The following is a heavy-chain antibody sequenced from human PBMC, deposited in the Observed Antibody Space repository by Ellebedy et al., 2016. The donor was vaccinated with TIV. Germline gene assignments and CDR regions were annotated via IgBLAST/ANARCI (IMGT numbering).Heavy chain of an antibody. J-gene: IGHJ2*01. V-gene: IGHV3-48*02. CDR1: GFTFSSYS. CDR3: ARDDSAGGVYFDL. CDR2: ISTSGGTI. Sequence: PGGSLRLSCAASGFTFSSYSMNWVRQAPGKGLEWVSYISTSGGTIYYADSVKGRFTISRDNAKNSLYLQMNGLRDEDTAVYYCARDDSAGGVYFDLWGRGTLVTVSS. D-gene: IGHD4-23*01.